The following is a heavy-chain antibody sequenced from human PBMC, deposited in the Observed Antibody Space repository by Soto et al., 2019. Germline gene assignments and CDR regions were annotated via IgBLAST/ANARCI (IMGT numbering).Heavy chain of an antibody. V-gene: IGHV3-23*01. CDR2: ISGSGDST. J-gene: IGHJ3*01. CDR1: GFTFSSYA. CDR3: AKDGQYRTDGFDV. Sequence: GGSLRLSCAASGFTFSSYAMSWVRQAPGKGLEWVSAISGSGDSTYYADSVKGRFTISRDNSKNTLYLKMNSLRVEDTAVYYCAKDGQYRTDGFDVWGQGTMVTVSS. D-gene: IGHD6-6*01.